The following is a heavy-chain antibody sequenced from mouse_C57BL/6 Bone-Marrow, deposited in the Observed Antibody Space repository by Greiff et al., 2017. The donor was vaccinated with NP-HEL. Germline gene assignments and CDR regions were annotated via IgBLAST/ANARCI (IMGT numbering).Heavy chain of an antibody. Sequence: EVHLVESGGGLVKPGGSLKLSCAASGFTFSSYTMSWVRQTPEKRLEWVATISGGGGNTYYPDSVKGRFTISRDNAKNTLYLQMSSLRSEDTALYYCARLQTAQGYFDYWGQGTTLTVSS. J-gene: IGHJ2*01. CDR2: ISGGGGNT. CDR1: GFTFSSYT. V-gene: IGHV5-9*01. CDR3: ARLQTAQGYFDY. D-gene: IGHD3-2*02.